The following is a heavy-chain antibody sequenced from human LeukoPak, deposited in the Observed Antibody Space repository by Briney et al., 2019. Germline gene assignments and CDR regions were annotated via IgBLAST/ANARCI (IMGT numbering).Heavy chain of an antibody. CDR1: GGSISSYY. V-gene: IGHV4-59*01. D-gene: IGHD4-17*01. J-gene: IGHJ3*02. Sequence: PSETLSLTCTVSGGSISSYYWSWIRQPPGKGLEWIGYIYYSGSTNYNPSLKSRVTISVDTSKNQFSLKLSSVTAADTAVYYCARLRPRAFDIWGQGTMVTVSS. CDR3: ARLRPRAFDI. CDR2: IYYSGST.